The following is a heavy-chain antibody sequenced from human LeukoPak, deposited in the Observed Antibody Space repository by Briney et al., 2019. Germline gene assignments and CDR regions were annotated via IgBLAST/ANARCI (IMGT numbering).Heavy chain of an antibody. D-gene: IGHD2-2*01. J-gene: IGHJ4*02. CDR1: GFTFDDYG. CDR3: ARVVGYCSSTSCYAFDY. Sequence: PGGSLRLSCAASGFTFDDYGMTWVRHAPGKGLVWVSRINSDASSASYADSVKGRFTISRDNAKNTLYLQMNSLRAEDTAVYYCARVVGYCSSTSCYAFDYWGQGTLVTVSS. V-gene: IGHV3-74*01. CDR2: INSDASSA.